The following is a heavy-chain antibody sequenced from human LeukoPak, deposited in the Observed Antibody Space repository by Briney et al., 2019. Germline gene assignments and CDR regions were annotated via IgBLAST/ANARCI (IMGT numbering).Heavy chain of an antibody. CDR2: INPNSGGT. J-gene: IGHJ2*01. D-gene: IGHD1-1*01. Sequence: ASVKVSCKASGYTFTGYYMHWVRQAPGQGLEWMGWINPNSGGTNYAQKFQGWVTMTRDTSISTAYMELSRLRSDDTAVYYCARVSGPERYDWYFDLWGRGTMVTVSS. CDR3: ARVSGPERYDWYFDL. CDR1: GYTFTGYY. V-gene: IGHV1-2*04.